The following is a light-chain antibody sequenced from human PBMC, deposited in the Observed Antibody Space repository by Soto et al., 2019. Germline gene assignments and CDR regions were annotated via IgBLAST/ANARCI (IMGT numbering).Light chain of an antibody. Sequence: QSALTQPPSVSGSPGQSVTISCTGTSSDVGSYNRVSWYQQPPGTAPKLMIYEVSNRPSGVPDRFSGSKSGNTASLTISGLQTEDEADYYCSSYTSSRSWVFGGGTKLTV. V-gene: IGLV2-18*02. CDR2: EVS. CDR1: SSDVGSYNR. J-gene: IGLJ3*02. CDR3: SSYTSSRSWV.